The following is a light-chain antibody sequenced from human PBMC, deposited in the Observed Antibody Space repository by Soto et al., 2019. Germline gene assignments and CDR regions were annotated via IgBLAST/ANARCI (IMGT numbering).Light chain of an antibody. CDR1: QSVSSD. V-gene: IGKV3-15*01. CDR2: GAS. J-gene: IGKJ4*01. CDR3: QQYNKWPPLT. Sequence: TQSPATLSLSRGERATLSCRASQSVSSDLAWYQQKPGQAPRLLIYGASTRATAIPARFSGSGSGTEFTLTISNLQSEDFAVYYCQQYNKWPPLTFGGGTKVDIK.